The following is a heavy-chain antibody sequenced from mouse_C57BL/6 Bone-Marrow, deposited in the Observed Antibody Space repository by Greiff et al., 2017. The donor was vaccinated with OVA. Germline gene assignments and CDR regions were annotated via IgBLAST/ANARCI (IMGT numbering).Heavy chain of an antibody. CDR1: GYTFTSYW. D-gene: IGHD2-4*01. Sequence: VQLLQPGAELVKPGASVKLSCKASGYTFTSYWMQWVKQRPGQGLEWIGEIDPSDSYTNYNQKFKGKATLTVDTSSSTAYMQLSSLTSEASAIYYYARAIYYDYDVYYFDYGGQGTTLTVSS. CDR3: ARAIYYDYDVYYFDY. J-gene: IGHJ2*01. CDR2: IDPSDSYT. V-gene: IGHV1-50*01.